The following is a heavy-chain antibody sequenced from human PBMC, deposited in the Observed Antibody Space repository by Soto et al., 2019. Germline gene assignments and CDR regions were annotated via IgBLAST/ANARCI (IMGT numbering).Heavy chain of an antibody. CDR1: GDSISSHY. J-gene: IGHJ5*02. CDR2: VYHSGGT. Sequence: QVQLHESGPGLVKPSETLSLTGTVSGDSISSHYWSWIRQPPGKGLERIGHVYHSGGTRYNPSLRSGVTRSVDTSKHQFSLKLRSVTAADTAVYYCAKNVAVAGFCLDPWGQGILVTVSS. V-gene: IGHV4-59*11. D-gene: IGHD6-19*01. CDR3: AKNVAVAGFCLDP.